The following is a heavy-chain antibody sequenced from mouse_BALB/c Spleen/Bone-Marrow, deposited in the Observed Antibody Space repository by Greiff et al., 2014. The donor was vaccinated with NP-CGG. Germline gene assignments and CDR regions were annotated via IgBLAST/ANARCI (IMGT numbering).Heavy chain of an antibody. CDR2: TDPANGNT. CDR1: GFNIKDTY. J-gene: IGHJ3*01. D-gene: IGHD1-1*01. V-gene: IGHV14-3*02. CDR3: ANYYYGSSLFAY. Sequence: VQLQQPGAELVKPGASVKLSCTASGFNIKDTYMHWVKQRSEQGLEWIGRTDPANGNTKYDPKFQGKATITADTSSNTAYLQLSSLTSEDTAVYYGANYYYGSSLFAYWGQGTLVTVSA.